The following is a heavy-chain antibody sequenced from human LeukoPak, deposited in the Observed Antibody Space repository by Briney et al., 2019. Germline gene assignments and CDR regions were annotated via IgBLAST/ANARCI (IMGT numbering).Heavy chain of an antibody. J-gene: IGHJ2*01. CDR1: GFTFSTYA. D-gene: IGHD3-3*02. CDR2: ISGSGGST. V-gene: IGHV3-23*01. CDR3: AKDKGGGDPFFYWYFDL. Sequence: GGSLRLSCAASGFTFSTYAMSWVRQAPGKGLERVSTISGSGGSTYYADSVKGRFTISRDNSKNTVYLQMNGLRAEDTAVYYCAKDKGGGDPFFYWYFDLWGRGTLVTVSS.